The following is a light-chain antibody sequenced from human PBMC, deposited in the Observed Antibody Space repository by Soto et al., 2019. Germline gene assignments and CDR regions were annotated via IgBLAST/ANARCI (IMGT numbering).Light chain of an antibody. CDR1: QSVSNSH. J-gene: IGKJ2*01. Sequence: EIVLTQSPGTLSLSPGERVTLSCRASQSVSNSHLAWHQQKPGQAPRLLIYGASSRATGPPDRFSGSGSGTDFTLTISSLEPEDSAVYYCQQYGSSPYTFGQGTKLEIK. CDR2: GAS. CDR3: QQYGSSPYT. V-gene: IGKV3-20*01.